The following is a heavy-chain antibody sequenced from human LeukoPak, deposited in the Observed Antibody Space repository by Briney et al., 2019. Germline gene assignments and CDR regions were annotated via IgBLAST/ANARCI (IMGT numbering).Heavy chain of an antibody. V-gene: IGHV1-69*01. CDR2: IIPIFGTA. CDR1: GGTFSSYA. J-gene: IGHJ5*02. Sequence: ASVKVSCKASGGTFSSYAISWVRQAPGQGLEWMGGIIPIFGTANYAQKFQGRVTITADESTSTAYMELSSLRSEDTAVYYCASWFWSGYKWFDPWGQGTLVTVSS. D-gene: IGHD3-3*01. CDR3: ASWFWSGYKWFDP.